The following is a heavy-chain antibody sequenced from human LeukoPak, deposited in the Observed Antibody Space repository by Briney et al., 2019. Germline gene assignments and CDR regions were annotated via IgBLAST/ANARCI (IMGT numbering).Heavy chain of an antibody. J-gene: IGHJ4*02. CDR2: FYSTEST. D-gene: IGHD4/OR15-4a*01. CDR1: GVSVTNGGYY. Sequence: SETLSLTCTVSGVSVTNGGYYWTWIRQFPGRGLEWIGFFYSTESTYYNPSLKSRVTISLDSSKSQFSLRLTSTTAADTAVSFCARGSGGHDYGSYYFDYWGQGTLATVSS. V-gene: IGHV4-31*03. CDR3: ARGSGGHDYGSYYFDY.